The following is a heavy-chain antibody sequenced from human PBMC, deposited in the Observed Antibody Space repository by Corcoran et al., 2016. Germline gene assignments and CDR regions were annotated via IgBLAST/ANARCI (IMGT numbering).Heavy chain of an antibody. Sequence: EVQLVESGGGLVKPGGSLRLSCAASGFTFSSYSMNWVRQAPGKGLEWVSSISSSSSYIYYADSVKGRFTISRDNAKNSLYLQMNSLRAEDTAVYYCARDQGPAAAIRTVMDVWGQGTTVTVSS. CDR3: ARDQGPAAAIRTVMDV. J-gene: IGHJ6*02. CDR1: GFTFSSYS. D-gene: IGHD2-2*01. V-gene: IGHV3-21*01. CDR2: ISSSSSYI.